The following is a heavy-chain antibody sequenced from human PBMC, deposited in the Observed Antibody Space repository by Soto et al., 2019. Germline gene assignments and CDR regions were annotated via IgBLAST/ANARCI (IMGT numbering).Heavy chain of an antibody. D-gene: IGHD1-26*01. V-gene: IGHV6-1*01. J-gene: IGHJ5*02. Sequence: SQALPLTCASSADSVTTYSAPWNWIMQAQSECLEWLGRTYYRSRFFSDYAESVKSRIIINPDTSKNQFSLHVKSVTRDETGVYYCVSHRYSRSRWFHPGRKGTPVTVAS. CDR3: VSHRYSRSRWFHP. CDR1: ADSVTTYSAP. CDR2: TYYRSRFFS.